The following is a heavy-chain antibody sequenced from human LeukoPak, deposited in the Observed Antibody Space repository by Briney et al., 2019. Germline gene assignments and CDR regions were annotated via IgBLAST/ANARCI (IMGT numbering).Heavy chain of an antibody. CDR2: IIPIFGTA. D-gene: IGHD4-17*01. CDR3: ARLKTYGDIPMDV. CDR1: GGTFSSYA. Sequence: GASVKVSCKASGGTFSSYAISWVRQAPGQGLEWMGGIIPIFGTANYAQKFQGRVTITADESTSTAYMELSSLRSEDTAVYYCARLKTYGDIPMDVWGQGTTVTVSS. V-gene: IGHV1-69*13. J-gene: IGHJ6*02.